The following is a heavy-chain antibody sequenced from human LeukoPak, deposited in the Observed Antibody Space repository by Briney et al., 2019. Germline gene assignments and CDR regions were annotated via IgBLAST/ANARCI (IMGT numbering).Heavy chain of an antibody. V-gene: IGHV1-69*04. CDR2: IIPILGIA. J-gene: IGHJ4*02. CDR3: AKDGRGYSGSFDY. CDR1: GGTFSSYA. D-gene: IGHD5-12*01. Sequence: GASVKVSCKASGGTFSSYAISWVRQAPGQGLEWMGRIIPILGIANYAQKFQGRVTITADKSTSTAYMELSSLRSEDTAVYYCAKDGRGYSGSFDYWGQGTLVTVSS.